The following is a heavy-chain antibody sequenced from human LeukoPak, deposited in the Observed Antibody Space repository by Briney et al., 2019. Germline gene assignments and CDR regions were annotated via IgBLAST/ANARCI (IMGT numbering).Heavy chain of an antibody. V-gene: IGHV1-46*01. Sequence: ASVKVSCKASGYTFTSYYMHRVRQAPGQGLEWMGIINPSGGSTSYAQKFQGRVTMTRDMSTSTVYMELSSLRSEDTAVYYCARDRIAAAGTENWFDTWGQGTLVTVSS. D-gene: IGHD6-13*01. CDR2: INPSGGST. CDR3: ARDRIAAAGTENWFDT. CDR1: GYTFTSYY. J-gene: IGHJ5*02.